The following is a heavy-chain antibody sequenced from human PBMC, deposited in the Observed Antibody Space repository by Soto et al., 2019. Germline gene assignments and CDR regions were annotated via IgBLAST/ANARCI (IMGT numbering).Heavy chain of an antibody. CDR3: ARDKSSPYCWGGGSLDY. J-gene: IGHJ4*02. CDR2: IYHSGST. CDR1: GGSISSSNW. D-gene: IGHD3-16*01. Sequence: QVQLQESGPGLVKPSGTLSLTCAVSGGSISSSNWWRWVRQPPGKGLEWMGEIYHSGSTNYNPSPKKRVVTSSVNTTKNYSLKLSSLTAADTAVYYCARDKSSPYCWGGGSLDYWGQGTLVTVSS. V-gene: IGHV4-4*02.